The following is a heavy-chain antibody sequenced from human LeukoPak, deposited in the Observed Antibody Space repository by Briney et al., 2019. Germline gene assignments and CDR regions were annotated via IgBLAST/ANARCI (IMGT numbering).Heavy chain of an antibody. D-gene: IGHD3-16*01. V-gene: IGHV3-11*01. CDR2: ISRTI. J-gene: IGHJ3*02. CDR3: ARRIWGADSQSHTFDI. CDR1: GFTFSDYY. Sequence: GGSLRLSCAASGFTFSDYYMGWIRQAPGKGLEWISYISRTIYYADSVKGRFTISRDNAKNSLDLQMNSLRAEDTAVYYCARRIWGADSQSHTFDIWGQGTMVTVSS.